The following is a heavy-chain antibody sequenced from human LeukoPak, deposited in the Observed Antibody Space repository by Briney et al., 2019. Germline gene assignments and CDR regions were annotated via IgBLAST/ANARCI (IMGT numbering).Heavy chain of an antibody. Sequence: PGGSLRLSCAASGFTFSSYAMHWVRQAPGKGLEWVAVISYDGSNKYYADSVKGRFTISRDNSKNTLYLQMNSLRAEDTAVYYCARDGGYGDYIGNLDYWGQGTLVTVPS. V-gene: IGHV3-30-3*01. CDR3: ARDGGYGDYIGNLDY. J-gene: IGHJ4*02. CDR1: GFTFSSYA. D-gene: IGHD4-17*01. CDR2: ISYDGSNK.